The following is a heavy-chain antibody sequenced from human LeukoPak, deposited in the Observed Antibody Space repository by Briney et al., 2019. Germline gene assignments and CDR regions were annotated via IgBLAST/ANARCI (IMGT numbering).Heavy chain of an antibody. D-gene: IGHD3-3*01. CDR3: AREGHDFWSGSRGWFDP. V-gene: IGHV4-30-4*08. Sequence: SETLSLTCTVSGGSISSGGYYWSWLRQHPGKGLEWIGYIYHSGSTYYNPSLKSRVTISVDTSKNQFSLKVRSVTATDTAVYYCAREGHDFWSGSRGWFDPWGPGTLVTVSS. CDR1: GGSISSGGYY. J-gene: IGHJ5*02. CDR2: IYHSGST.